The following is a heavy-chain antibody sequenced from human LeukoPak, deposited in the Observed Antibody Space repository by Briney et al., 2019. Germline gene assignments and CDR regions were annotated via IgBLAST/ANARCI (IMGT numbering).Heavy chain of an antibody. CDR3: ARGPYCSSTSCYAFDI. CDR2: MNPNSGNT. D-gene: IGHD2-2*01. CDR1: GYTFTSYD. J-gene: IGHJ3*02. V-gene: IGHV1-8*03. Sequence: ASVKVSCTASGYTFTSYDINWVRQATGQGLEWMGWMNPNSGNTGYAQKFQGRVTITRNTSISTAYMELSSLRSDDTAVYYCARGPYCSSTSCYAFDIWGQGTMVTVSS.